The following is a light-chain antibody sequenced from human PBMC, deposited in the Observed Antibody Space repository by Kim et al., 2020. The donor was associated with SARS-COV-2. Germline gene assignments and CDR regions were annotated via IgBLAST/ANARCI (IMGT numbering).Light chain of an antibody. J-gene: IGLJ3*02. V-gene: IGLV4-69*01. CDR1: SGHSTYA. Sequence: ASVKLTCTRGSGHSTYAIAWHQQQPEKGPRYLMKVNSDGSHSKGDGIPDRFSGSSSGAVRYLTISSLQSEDEADYYCQTWGTGIPVFGGGTQLTVL. CDR2: VNSDGSH. CDR3: QTWGTGIPV.